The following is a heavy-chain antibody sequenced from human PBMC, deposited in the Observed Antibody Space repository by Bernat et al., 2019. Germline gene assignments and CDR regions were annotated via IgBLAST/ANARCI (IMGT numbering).Heavy chain of an antibody. CDR3: ASSYDSSGYYIDY. CDR2: IWYDGSNK. D-gene: IGHD3-22*01. Sequence: QVQLVESGGGVVQPGRSLRLSCAASGFTFSSYGMHWVRQAPGNGLEWVAVIWYDGSNKYYADSVKGRFTISRDNSKNTLYLQMNSLRAEDTAVYYCASSYDSSGYYIDYWGQGTLVTVSS. V-gene: IGHV3-33*01. J-gene: IGHJ4*02. CDR1: GFTFSSYG.